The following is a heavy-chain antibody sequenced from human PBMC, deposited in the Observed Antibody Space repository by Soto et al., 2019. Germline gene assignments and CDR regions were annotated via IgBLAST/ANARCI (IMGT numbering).Heavy chain of an antibody. J-gene: IGHJ6*02. D-gene: IGHD4-17*01. CDR2: ISSNGGST. CDR3: ARVSDGPYYYYYGMEV. CDR1: GFTFSSYA. Sequence: GGSLRLSCAASGFTFSSYAMHWVRQAPGKGLEYVSAISSNGGSTYYANSVKGRFTISRDNSKNTLYLQMGSLRAEDMAVYYCARVSDGPYYYYYGMEVWGQGTTVTVSS. V-gene: IGHV3-64*01.